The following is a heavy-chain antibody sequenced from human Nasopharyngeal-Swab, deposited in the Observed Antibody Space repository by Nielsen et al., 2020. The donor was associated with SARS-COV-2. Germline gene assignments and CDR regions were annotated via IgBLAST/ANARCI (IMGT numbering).Heavy chain of an antibody. CDR2: IKSDGISI. CDR3: ATDKFYNAYD. D-gene: IGHD3-10*01. J-gene: IGHJ4*02. CDR1: AYNFRDYW. Sequence: GASLKISCVASAYNFRDYWMHWFRQAPGKGLVWVSRIKSDGISITYADSVKGRFTISRDDAKKTLYLQMNSLRAEDTAVYYCATDKFYNAYDWGQGTLVTVSS. V-gene: IGHV3-74*03.